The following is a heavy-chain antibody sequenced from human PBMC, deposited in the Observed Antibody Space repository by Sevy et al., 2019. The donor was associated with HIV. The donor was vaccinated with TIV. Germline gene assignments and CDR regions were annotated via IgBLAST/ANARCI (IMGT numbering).Heavy chain of an antibody. CDR3: ALERLSSDVAEYFQN. J-gene: IGHJ1*01. CDR2: ISFDASNK. V-gene: IGHV3-30*04. D-gene: IGHD1-1*01. CDR1: GFTFSRYS. Sequence: GGSLRLSCAASGFTFSRYSMQWVRQAPGKGLEWVATISFDASNKHYADSVKGRFTISRDNFQNSLFLQMNSLRPEDTAVYYCALERLSSDVAEYFQNWGQGTLVTVSS.